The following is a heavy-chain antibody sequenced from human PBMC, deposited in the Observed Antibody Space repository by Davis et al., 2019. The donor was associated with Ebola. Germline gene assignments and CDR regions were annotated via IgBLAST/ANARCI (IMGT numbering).Heavy chain of an antibody. J-gene: IGHJ4*02. CDR1: GYTFTSYY. CDR3: AKIAAAGPDY. CDR2: INPSGGST. V-gene: IGHV1-46*01. D-gene: IGHD6-13*01. Sequence: ASVKVSCKASGYTFTSYYMHWVRQAPGQGLEWMGIINPSGGSTSYAQKFQGRVTITRDTSASTAYMELSSLRSEDTAVYYCAKIAAAGPDYWGQGTLVTVSS.